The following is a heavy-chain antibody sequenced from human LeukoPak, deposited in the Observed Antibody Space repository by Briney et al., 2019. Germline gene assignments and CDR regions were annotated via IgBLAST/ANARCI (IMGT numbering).Heavy chain of an antibody. J-gene: IGHJ4*02. CDR1: GFTFSSYA. V-gene: IGHV3-23*01. Sequence: GGFLRLSCAASGFTFSSYAMSWVRQAPGKGLEWVSAISGSGGSTYYADSVKGRFTISRDNSKNTLYLQMNSLRAEDTAVYYCAEGGSSWYGYFDYWGQGTLVTVSS. CDR3: AEGGSSWYGYFDY. D-gene: IGHD6-13*01. CDR2: ISGSGGST.